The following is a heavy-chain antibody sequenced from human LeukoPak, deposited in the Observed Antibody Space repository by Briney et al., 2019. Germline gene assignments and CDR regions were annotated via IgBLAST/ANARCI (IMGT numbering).Heavy chain of an antibody. V-gene: IGHV4-39*07. Sequence: SETLSLTCTVSGGSISSSSYFWGWMRQPPGKGLEWIGTIHYSGSTYYNPSLKSRVTISVDTSKNQFSLKLSSVTAADTAVYYCARIGHEDYYFDYWGQGTLVTVSS. CDR3: ARIGHEDYYFDY. CDR2: IHYSGST. J-gene: IGHJ4*02. CDR1: GGSISSSSYF.